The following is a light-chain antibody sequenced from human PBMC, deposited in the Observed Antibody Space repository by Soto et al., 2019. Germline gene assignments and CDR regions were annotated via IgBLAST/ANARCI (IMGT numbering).Light chain of an antibody. CDR1: SNNIGSYNL. Sequence: QSALTQPASASGSPGQSITISCTGTSNNIGSYNLVSWYQQHPGKAPKLMIYEGSKRPSGVSNRFSGSKSGNTASLTISGLQAEDEADYYCCSYAGSNTGVFGGGTKLTVL. V-gene: IGLV2-23*01. CDR2: EGS. CDR3: CSYAGSNTGV. J-gene: IGLJ3*02.